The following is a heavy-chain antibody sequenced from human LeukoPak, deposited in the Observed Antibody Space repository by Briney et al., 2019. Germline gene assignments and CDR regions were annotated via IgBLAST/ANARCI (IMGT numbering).Heavy chain of an antibody. D-gene: IGHD5-18*01. Sequence: GGSLRLSCAASGFTVSSNYMSWVRQAPGKGLEWVSVIYSGGSTYYADSVKGRFTISRDNSKSTLYIQMNSLRAEDTAVYYCARTTEGGYSYGYFYYYYMDVWGKGTTVTISS. CDR3: ARTTEGGYSYGYFYYYYMDV. CDR1: GFTVSSNY. V-gene: IGHV3-53*01. CDR2: IYSGGST. J-gene: IGHJ6*03.